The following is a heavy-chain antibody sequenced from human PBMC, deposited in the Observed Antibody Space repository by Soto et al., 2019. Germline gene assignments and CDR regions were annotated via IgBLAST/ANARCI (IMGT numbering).Heavy chain of an antibody. D-gene: IGHD4-17*01. Sequence: SVKVSCKASGGTFSSYAISWVRQAPGQGLEWMGGIIPIFGTANYAQKFQGRVTITADESTSTAYMELSSLRSEDTAVYYCARDRTTPGAFDIWGQGTMVTVSS. CDR3: ARDRTTPGAFDI. CDR2: IIPIFGTA. CDR1: GGTFSSYA. J-gene: IGHJ3*02. V-gene: IGHV1-69*13.